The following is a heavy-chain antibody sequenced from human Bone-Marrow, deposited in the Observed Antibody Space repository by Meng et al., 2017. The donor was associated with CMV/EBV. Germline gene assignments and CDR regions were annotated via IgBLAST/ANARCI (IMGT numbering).Heavy chain of an antibody. CDR1: GYNFNDYY. V-gene: IGHV1-2*02. D-gene: IGHD3-22*01. J-gene: IGHJ3*02. CDR3: ARDRFYERTNYYDNSGYYYVDALDI. Sequence: ASVKVSCKSFGYNFNDYYINWFRRAPGQGLQFMGWINPKTGGTNFPKAFRGRVTMTIDTSTRTAYMELRSLRSDDTAVYYCARDRFYERTNYYDNSGYYYVDALDIWGQGTMVTVSS. CDR2: INPKTGGT.